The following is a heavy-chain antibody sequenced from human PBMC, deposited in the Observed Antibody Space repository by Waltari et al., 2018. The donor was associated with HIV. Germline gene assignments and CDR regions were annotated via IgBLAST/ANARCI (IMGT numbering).Heavy chain of an antibody. J-gene: IGHJ4*02. CDR2: IYYSGSP. CDR1: GGSISRSNYY. D-gene: IGHD3-9*01. V-gene: IGHV4-39*01. Sequence: QLQLQESGPGLVKPSETLSLTCPVSGGSISRSNYYWGWLRQPPGKGLEWLGSIYYSGSPYYNPSLKSRVTISIDTSKNQFSLKLSSVTAADTAVYYCARHRRNDIGDYWGQGTLVTVSS. CDR3: ARHRRNDIGDY.